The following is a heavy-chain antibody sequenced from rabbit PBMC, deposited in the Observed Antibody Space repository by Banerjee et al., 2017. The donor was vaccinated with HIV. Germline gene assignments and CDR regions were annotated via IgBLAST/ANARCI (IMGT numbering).Heavy chain of an antibody. CDR1: GFSFSSNYW. V-gene: IGHV1S40*01. CDR2: IYTGSSGST. Sequence: QSLEESGGDLVKPGASLTLTCTASGFSFSSNYWICWVRQAPGKGLEWIACIYTGSSGSTYYASWAKGRFTISKTSSTTVTLQMTSLTAADTATYFCARLNYPGYAGADYAAFDPWGPGTLVTVS. J-gene: IGHJ2*01. D-gene: IGHD7-1*01. CDR3: ARLNYPGYAGADYAAFDP.